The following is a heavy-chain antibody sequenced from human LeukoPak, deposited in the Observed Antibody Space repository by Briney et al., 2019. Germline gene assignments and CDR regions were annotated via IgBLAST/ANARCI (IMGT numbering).Heavy chain of an antibody. CDR1: GGSISSGADY. Sequence: TSQTLSLTCTVSGGSISSGADYWSWIRQHPGKGLEWIGYVSYSGSTYYNPSLKTRLTISVDTSKNQFSLKLGSVTAADTAFCYCARADMATVFDFWGRGTLVTASS. V-gene: IGHV4-31*03. CDR2: VSYSGST. CDR3: ARADMATVFDF. D-gene: IGHD5-24*01. J-gene: IGHJ4*02.